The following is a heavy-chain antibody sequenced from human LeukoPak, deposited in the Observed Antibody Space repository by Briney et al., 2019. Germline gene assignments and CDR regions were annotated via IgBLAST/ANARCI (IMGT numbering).Heavy chain of an antibody. CDR3: AREGPMVRENGI. J-gene: IGHJ3*02. D-gene: IGHD3-10*01. CDR1: GGSFSGYY. Sequence: SETLSLTCAVYGGSFSGYYWSWIRQPPGKGLEWIGEINHSGSTNYNPSLKSRVTISVDTSKNQFSLKLSSVTAADTAVYYCAREGPMVRENGIWGQGTMVTVSS. V-gene: IGHV4-34*01. CDR2: INHSGST.